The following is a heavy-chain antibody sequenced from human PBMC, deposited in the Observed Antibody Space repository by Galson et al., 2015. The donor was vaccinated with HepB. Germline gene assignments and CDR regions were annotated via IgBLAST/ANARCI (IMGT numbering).Heavy chain of an antibody. Sequence: SLRLSCAASGFTFTNSGMSWVRQAPGKGLEWVCRIRSRSDGGTTDYSAPVKGRFTIPRDDSKNTLYLQMNSLKTEDAAVYYCTTRQNPFFWGQGTLVTVSS. CDR3: TTRQNPFF. J-gene: IGHJ4*02. V-gene: IGHV3-15*01. CDR2: IRSRSDGGTT. CDR1: GFTFTNSG.